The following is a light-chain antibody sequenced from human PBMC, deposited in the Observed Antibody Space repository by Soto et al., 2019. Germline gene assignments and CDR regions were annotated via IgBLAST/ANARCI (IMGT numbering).Light chain of an antibody. Sequence: IVLTQSPATLSLSPGERATLSCTARQTVSTYLSWYQHKPGQAPRLLIYGASNRATGIPARFSGSGSGTDFTLTISSLEPEDSAVYYCEQRYNWLTFGGGTRVEIK. CDR2: GAS. V-gene: IGKV3-11*01. CDR3: EQRYNWLT. CDR1: QTVSTY. J-gene: IGKJ4*01.